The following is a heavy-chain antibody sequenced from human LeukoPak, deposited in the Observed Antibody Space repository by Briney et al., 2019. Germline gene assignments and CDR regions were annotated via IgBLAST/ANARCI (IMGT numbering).Heavy chain of an antibody. Sequence: SETLSLTCTVSGGSISTYYWNWIRQPPGKGLEWIGYIYHSGSTNYNPSLQSRVTISVDTSKNQFSLNLNSVTAADTAVYYCAREAGGSSWWDYWGQGTLVTVSS. CDR1: GGSISTYY. D-gene: IGHD6-13*01. J-gene: IGHJ4*02. CDR3: AREAGGSSWWDY. V-gene: IGHV4-59*01. CDR2: IYHSGST.